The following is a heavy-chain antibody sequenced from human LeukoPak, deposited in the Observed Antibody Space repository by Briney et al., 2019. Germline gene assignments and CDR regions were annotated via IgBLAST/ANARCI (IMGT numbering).Heavy chain of an antibody. CDR2: IYYSGST. CDR1: GGSISSYY. CDR3: ARGGSGWSAEYFQH. J-gene: IGHJ1*01. V-gene: IGHV4-59*01. Sequence: SETLSLTCTVSGGSISSYYWSWIRQPPGKGLEWIGYIYYSGSTNYNPSLKGRVTISVDTSKNQFSLKLSSVTAADTAVYYCARGGSGWSAEYFQHWGQGTLVTVSS. D-gene: IGHD6-19*01.